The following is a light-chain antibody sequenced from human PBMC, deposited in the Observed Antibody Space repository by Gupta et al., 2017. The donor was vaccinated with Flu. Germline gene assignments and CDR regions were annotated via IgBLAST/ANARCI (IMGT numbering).Light chain of an antibody. Sequence: IVLTYTPGILSWSREERATLSGRASQSVSSSYLAMYHQKTGHAPRLLIYGSSSRDTGITDRVSGSGYWTDVTLTISSMETEDVAVYYCQQYDNSRYCFGEGTKVEIK. V-gene: IGKV3-20*01. J-gene: IGKJ2*03. CDR3: QQYDNSRYC. CDR1: QSVSSSY. CDR2: GSS.